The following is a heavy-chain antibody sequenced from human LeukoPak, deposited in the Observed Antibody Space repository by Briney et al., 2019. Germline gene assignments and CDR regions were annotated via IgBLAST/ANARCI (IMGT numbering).Heavy chain of an antibody. CDR2: IKQDGSEK. CDR1: GFTLRSYR. Sequence: GGSLRLSCAASGFTLRSYRMSWVRPAPGKGLEWVANIKQDGSEKYYVDSVKGRFTISRDNAKNSLYLQMNSLRAEDTAVYYCARVNSGSYYGFDYWGQGTLVTASS. J-gene: IGHJ4*02. D-gene: IGHD3-10*01. V-gene: IGHV3-7*01. CDR3: ARVNSGSYYGFDY.